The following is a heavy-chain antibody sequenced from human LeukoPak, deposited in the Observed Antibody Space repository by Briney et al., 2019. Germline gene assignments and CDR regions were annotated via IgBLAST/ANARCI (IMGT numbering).Heavy chain of an antibody. CDR1: GYSFTSYD. J-gene: IGHJ5*02. CDR2: MDPNSGNT. D-gene: IGHD3-3*01. Sequence: ASVKVSCKASGYSFTSYDINWVRQATGQGLEWMGWMDPNSGNTGYAQKFQGRVTMTRNTSISTAYMELSSLRSEDTAVYYCARAHHYFWSGYYNAVNWFDPWGQGTLVTVSS. CDR3: ARAHHYFWSGYYNAVNWFDP. V-gene: IGHV1-8*01.